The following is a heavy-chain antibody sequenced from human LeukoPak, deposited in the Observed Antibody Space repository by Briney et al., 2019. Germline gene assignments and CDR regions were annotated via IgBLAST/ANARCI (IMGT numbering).Heavy chain of an antibody. V-gene: IGHV4-4*07. Sequence: SETLSLTCTVSGGSISSYYWSWIRQPAGKGLEWIGRIYTSGSTNYNPSLKSRVTMSVDTPKKQFSLKLSSVTAADTAVYYCARSVGYCSGGSCLDFDYWGQGTLVTVST. CDR1: GGSISSYY. D-gene: IGHD2-15*01. CDR2: IYTSGST. CDR3: ARSVGYCSGGSCLDFDY. J-gene: IGHJ4*02.